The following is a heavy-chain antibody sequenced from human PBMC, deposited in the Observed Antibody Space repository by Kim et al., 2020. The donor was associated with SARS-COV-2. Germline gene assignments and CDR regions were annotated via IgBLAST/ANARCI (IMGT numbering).Heavy chain of an antibody. CDR3: ARARDYYDSSGYFPMDV. V-gene: IGHV1-69*13. J-gene: IGHJ6*02. Sequence: SVKVSCKASGGTFSSYAISWVRQAPGQGLEWMGGIIPIFGTANYAQKFQGRVTITADESTSTAYMELSSLRSEDTAVYYCARARDYYDSSGYFPMDVWGQGTTVTVSS. CDR2: IIPIFGTA. D-gene: IGHD3-22*01. CDR1: GGTFSSYA.